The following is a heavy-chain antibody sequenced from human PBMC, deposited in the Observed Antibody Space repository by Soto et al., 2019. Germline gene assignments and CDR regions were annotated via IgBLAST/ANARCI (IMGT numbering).Heavy chain of an antibody. CDR3: ARIGQHLALDY. D-gene: IGHD6-13*01. Sequence: QVTLKESGPVLVKPTETLTLTCTVSGFSLNTARMGVSWIRQPPGKALEWLANIFSNDEKSYSTSLKSRLTIPKDTSKGQVVLTMTHVDPVDTATYYCARIGQHLALDYWGQGTLVTVSS. V-gene: IGHV2-26*01. CDR1: GFSLNTARMG. CDR2: IFSNDEK. J-gene: IGHJ4*02.